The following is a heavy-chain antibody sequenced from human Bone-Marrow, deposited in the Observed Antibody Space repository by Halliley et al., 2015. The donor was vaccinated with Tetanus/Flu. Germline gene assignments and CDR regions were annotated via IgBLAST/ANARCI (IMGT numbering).Heavy chain of an antibody. V-gene: IGHV4-4*01. D-gene: IGHD6-19*01. CDR2: IYHSGGT. Sequence: PGGGLEWIGEIYHSGGTNSTPSLKSRITISVDRSKNQFSLKLTSVTAADTAVYFCARNGWYSLDFWGQGIVVTVSS. CDR3: ARNGWYSLDF. J-gene: IGHJ4*02.